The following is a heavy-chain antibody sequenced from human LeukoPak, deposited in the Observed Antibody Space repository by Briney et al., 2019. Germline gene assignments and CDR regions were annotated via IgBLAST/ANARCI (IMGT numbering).Heavy chain of an antibody. J-gene: IGHJ6*03. CDR1: SASINSHY. D-gene: IGHD3-3*01. CDR3: ARDGPLTMFGGGYLVV. Sequence: SETLSLTCNLSSASINSHYGNCMPQPREGGREWSSYTSYSWSTNHHPPLKRRVQIPLPTSKHQFPLNLTSVTPADTAVYYCARDGPLTMFGGGYLVVWGRGTTVSVSS. V-gene: IGHV4-59*11. CDR2: TSYSWST.